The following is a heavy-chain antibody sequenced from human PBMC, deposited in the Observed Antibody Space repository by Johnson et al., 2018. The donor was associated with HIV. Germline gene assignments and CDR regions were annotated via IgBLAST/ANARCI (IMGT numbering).Heavy chain of an antibody. J-gene: IGHJ3*02. V-gene: IGHV3-30*18. D-gene: IGHD4-17*01. CDR3: AKVTSSVTTARYGAFDI. CDR1: GFTFSSYG. Sequence: QVLLVESGGGVVQPGRSLRLSCAASGFTFSSYGMHWVRQAPGKGLEWVAVITYDGNNKYYADSVKGRFTISRDNSKSTLYLQMNSLGAEDTAVFYCAKVTSSVTTARYGAFDIWGQGTMVTVSS. CDR2: ITYDGNNK.